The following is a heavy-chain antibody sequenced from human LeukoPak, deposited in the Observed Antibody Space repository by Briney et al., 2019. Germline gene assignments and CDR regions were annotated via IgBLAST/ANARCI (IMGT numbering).Heavy chain of an antibody. CDR3: ARAGSYRLTTTL. Sequence: SETLSLTCAVSGGSISPYYWMWIRQPPGKGLEWIGYISYSGSASFNPSLKSRVTISLDTSTNQVSLKLSSVTAADTAVYYCARAGSYRLTTTLWGQGTLVTVSS. V-gene: IGHV4-59*01. CDR2: ISYSGSA. CDR1: GGSISPYY. D-gene: IGHD4-17*01. J-gene: IGHJ4*02.